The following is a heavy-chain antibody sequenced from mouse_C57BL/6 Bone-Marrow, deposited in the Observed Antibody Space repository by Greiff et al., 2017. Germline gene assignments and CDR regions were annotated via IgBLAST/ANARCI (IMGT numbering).Heavy chain of an antibody. CDR1: GYTFTSYW. V-gene: IGHV1-69*01. Sequence: QVQLQRPGAELVMPGASVKLSCKASGYTFTSYWMHWVKQRPGQGLEWIGEIDPSDSYTNYNQKFKGKSTLTVDKSSSTAYMQLSSLTSEDSAFYYCARKGIYDYDGGFAYWGQGTLVTVSA. CDR2: IDPSDSYT. CDR3: ARKGIYDYDGGFAY. J-gene: IGHJ3*01. D-gene: IGHD2-4*01.